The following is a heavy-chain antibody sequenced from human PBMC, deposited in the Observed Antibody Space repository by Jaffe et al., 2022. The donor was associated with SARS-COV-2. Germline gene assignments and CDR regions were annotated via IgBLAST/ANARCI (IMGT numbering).Heavy chain of an antibody. V-gene: IGHV3-23*04. CDR2: ISGSGDDT. D-gene: IGHD2-2*01. Sequence: EVQLVESGGGLVQTGGSLRLSCAASGFSFSRYAMSWVRLAPGRGLEWVSGISGSGDDTSYADSVKGRLTISRDNSKKTVYLQMNSLRVEDTAVYHCAKLYSSTFDAFDSWGQGTPVTVSS. CDR1: GFSFSRYA. J-gene: IGHJ3*01. CDR3: AKLYSSTFDAFDS.